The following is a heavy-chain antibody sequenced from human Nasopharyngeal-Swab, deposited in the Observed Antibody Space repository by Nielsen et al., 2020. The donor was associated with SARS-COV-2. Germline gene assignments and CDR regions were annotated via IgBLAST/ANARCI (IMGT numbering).Heavy chain of an antibody. J-gene: IGHJ6*02. V-gene: IGHV4-34*01. CDR1: GGSFNGFY. CDR2: INHNERT. D-gene: IGHD1-26*01. CDR3: ARAGRVGDAFTGLDV. Sequence: SETLSLTCSVSGGSFNGFYWNWIRQPPGKGLEWIGEINHNERTNYNPPLKSRVTMLVDTSNNQVSLKLSSVTAADTAVYFCARAGRVGDAFTGLDVWGQGTTVTVSS.